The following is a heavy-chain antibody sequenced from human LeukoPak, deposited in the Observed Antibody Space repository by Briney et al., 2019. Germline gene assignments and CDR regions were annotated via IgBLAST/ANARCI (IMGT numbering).Heavy chain of an antibody. J-gene: IGHJ4*02. CDR2: IHYSGST. Sequence: SETLSLTCTVSGDSISSFYWSWIRQPPGKGLEWIGYIHYSGSTNYNPSLKSRVTISVDTSKNQFSLNLSSVTAADTAVYYCARDGYNGYFDYWGQGTLVTVSS. V-gene: IGHV4-59*01. CDR3: ARDGYNGYFDY. D-gene: IGHD5-24*01. CDR1: GDSISSFY.